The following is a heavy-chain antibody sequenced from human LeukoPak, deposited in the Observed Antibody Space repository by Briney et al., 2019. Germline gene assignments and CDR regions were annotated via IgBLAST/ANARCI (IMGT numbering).Heavy chain of an antibody. CDR2: ISYDEST. Sequence: PSETLSLTCTVSGGSISSYYWSWVRQPPGKGLEWIGYISYDESTNYNPSLKSRVTMSVDTSKNQLSLKLSSVTAADTAVYYCARVIGYCSSTSCFGYFDYWGQGTLVTVSS. V-gene: IGHV4-59*08. D-gene: IGHD2-2*01. CDR1: GGSISSYY. J-gene: IGHJ4*02. CDR3: ARVIGYCSSTSCFGYFDY.